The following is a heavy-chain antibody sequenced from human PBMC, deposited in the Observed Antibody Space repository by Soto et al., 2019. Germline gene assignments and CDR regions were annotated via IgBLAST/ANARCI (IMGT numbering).Heavy chain of an antibody. V-gene: IGHV4-39*01. Sequence: SETLSLTCTVSGGSISSSSYYWGWIRQPPGKGLEWIGSIYYSGSTYYNPSLKSRVTISVDTSKNQFSLKLSSVTAADTAVYYCARGFYDFWSGYWKIGSAGYYYYMDVWGKGTTVTVSS. J-gene: IGHJ6*03. CDR3: ARGFYDFWSGYWKIGSAGYYYYMDV. CDR2: IYYSGST. CDR1: GGSISSSSYY. D-gene: IGHD3-3*01.